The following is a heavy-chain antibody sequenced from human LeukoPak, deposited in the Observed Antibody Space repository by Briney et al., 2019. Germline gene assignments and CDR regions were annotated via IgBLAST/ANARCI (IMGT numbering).Heavy chain of an antibody. CDR2: TYYDSQWYR. CDR3: ARNYYGSGSYYTLDS. CDR1: GDSVSSNKAA. V-gene: IGHV6-1*01. Sequence: SQTLSLTCTISGDSVSSNKAAWNWIRQSPSRGLEWLGRTYYDSQWYRDYAVSVKSRMTVNPDTSKNRFSLHLNSVTPEDTAVYYCARNYYGSGSYYTLDSWGPGTLVTVSS. J-gene: IGHJ4*02. D-gene: IGHD3-10*01.